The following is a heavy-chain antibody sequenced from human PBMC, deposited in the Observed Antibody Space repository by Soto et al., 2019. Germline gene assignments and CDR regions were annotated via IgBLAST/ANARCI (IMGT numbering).Heavy chain of an antibody. D-gene: IGHD1-26*01. CDR3: TRDTFGARDY. V-gene: IGHV3-74*01. J-gene: IGHJ4*02. Sequence: GGSLRLSCAASGFSFSSNWMHWVRRAPGKGLVWVSRINPEETTTTYADPVEGRFTISRDNAKSTLYLQMNSLRVEDTAVYYCTRDTFGARDYWGQGTLVTVSS. CDR1: GFSFSSNW. CDR2: INPEETTT.